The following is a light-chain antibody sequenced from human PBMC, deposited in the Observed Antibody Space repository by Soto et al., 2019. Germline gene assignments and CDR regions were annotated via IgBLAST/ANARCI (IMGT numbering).Light chain of an antibody. CDR2: GAA. Sequence: EIVLTQSPGSLSLSPGERATLSCRASQSVDSSYLAWDQQKPGQAPRLLIYGAASRATGISDRFSGSGSGTDFSLTISRLDPEDSAVYYCQQYGRPPQTFGQGTKVDIK. J-gene: IGKJ1*01. V-gene: IGKV3-20*01. CDR1: QSVDSSY. CDR3: QQYGRPPQT.